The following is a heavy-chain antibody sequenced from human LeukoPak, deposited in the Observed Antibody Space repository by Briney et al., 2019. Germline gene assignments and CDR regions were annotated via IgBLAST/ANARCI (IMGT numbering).Heavy chain of an antibody. D-gene: IGHD6-19*01. CDR1: GFTFSSYA. CDR2: ISYDGSNK. CDR3: AKPCSSGCG. V-gene: IGHV3-30-3*02. J-gene: IGHJ4*02. Sequence: GGSLRLSCAASGFTFSSYAMHWVRQAPGKGLEWVAVISYDGSNKYYADSVKGRFTISRDNSKNTLYLQMNSLRAEDTAVYYCAKPCSSGCGWGQGTLVTVSS.